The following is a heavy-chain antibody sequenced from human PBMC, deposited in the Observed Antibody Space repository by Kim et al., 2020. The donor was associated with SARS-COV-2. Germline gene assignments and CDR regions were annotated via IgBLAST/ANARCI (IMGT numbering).Heavy chain of an antibody. CDR2: IYYSGST. J-gene: IGHJ5*02. CDR1: GGSISSYY. D-gene: IGHD3-10*01. CDR3: ARGAMVRGANWFDP. V-gene: IGHV4-59*08. Sequence: SETLSLTCTVSGGSISSYYWSWIRPPPGKGLEWIGYIYYSGSTNYNPSLKSRVTISVDTSKNQFSLKLSSVTAADTAVYYCARGAMVRGANWFDPWGQGTLVTVSS.